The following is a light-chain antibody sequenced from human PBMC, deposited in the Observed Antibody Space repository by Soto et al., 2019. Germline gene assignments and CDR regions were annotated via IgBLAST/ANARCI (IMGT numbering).Light chain of an antibody. CDR1: QSVSSSY. J-gene: IGKJ1*01. Sequence: EIVLTQSPGTLPLSPGDRATLSCRASQSVSSSYLAWYQQKPGQAPRLLIYGASSRATGIPDRFSGSGSGTDFTLTISRLEPEDFAVYYCQQYGSSRTFGQGAKVDIK. V-gene: IGKV3-20*01. CDR2: GAS. CDR3: QQYGSSRT.